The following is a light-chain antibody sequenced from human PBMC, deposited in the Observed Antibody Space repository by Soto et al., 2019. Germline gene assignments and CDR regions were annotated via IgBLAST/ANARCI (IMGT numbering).Light chain of an antibody. CDR3: MQSLRLPLT. J-gene: IGKJ3*01. Sequence: ETVMTQTPLSLPATPGQPASISCKSSQSLLHSDGRTYLYWFLQKPGQSPQLLIYEVYNRFSGVPDRVSGSGSRTDVTLKISRVEAEDVGGYYCMQSLRLPLTFGPGTKVHI. V-gene: IGKV2D-29*02. CDR1: QSLLHSDGRTY. CDR2: EVY.